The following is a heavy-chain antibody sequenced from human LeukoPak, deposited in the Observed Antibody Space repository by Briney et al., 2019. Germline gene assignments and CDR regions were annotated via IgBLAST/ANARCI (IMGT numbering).Heavy chain of an antibody. CDR3: ARGPPSGATRFDY. CDR2: VYTSGST. V-gene: IGHV4-4*07. D-gene: IGHD1-26*01. J-gene: IGHJ4*02. Sequence: SETLSLTCTVSGGSIGSYYWSWIRQPAGKGLEWIGRVYTSGSTHYNPSLKSRVTMSVDTSKNQFSLKLSSVTAADTAVYYCARGPPSGATRFDYWGQGTLVTVS. CDR1: GGSIGSYY.